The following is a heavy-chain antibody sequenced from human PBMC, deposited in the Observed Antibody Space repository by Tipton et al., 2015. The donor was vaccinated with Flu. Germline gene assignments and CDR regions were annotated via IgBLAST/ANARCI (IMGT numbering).Heavy chain of an antibody. Sequence: TLSLTCTVSGASIYSSSYYWGWIRQPPGKGLEWIGSIFYSGSTYYNPSLKSRVSISLHTSENQFSLNLSSVTAADTAVYYCARVGDLWSGTNYGLDVWGQGTTVTVSS. CDR3: ARVGDLWSGTNYGLDV. D-gene: IGHD3-3*01. CDR2: IFYSGST. CDR1: GASIYSSSYY. V-gene: IGHV4-39*07. J-gene: IGHJ6*02.